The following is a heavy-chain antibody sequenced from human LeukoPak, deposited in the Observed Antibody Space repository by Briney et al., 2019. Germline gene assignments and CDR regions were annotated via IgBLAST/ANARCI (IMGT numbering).Heavy chain of an antibody. CDR1: GGTFSSYA. J-gene: IGHJ6*03. V-gene: IGHV1-69*05. D-gene: IGHD6-13*01. CDR3: ARDRGSLQYSSSWYYYYYYMDV. CDR2: IIPIFGTA. Sequence: SVKVSCKASGGTFSSYAISWVRHAPGQGLEWMGEIIPIFGTANYAQKFQGRVTITTDESTSTAYMEMSSRRSEDTAVYYCARDRGSLQYSSSWYYYYYYMDVWGKGTTVTVSS.